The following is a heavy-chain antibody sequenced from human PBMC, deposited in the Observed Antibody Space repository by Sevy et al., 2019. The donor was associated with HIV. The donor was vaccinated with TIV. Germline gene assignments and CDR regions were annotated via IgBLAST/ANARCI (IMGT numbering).Heavy chain of an antibody. CDR3: ARDRGYSSSWRDFDY. CDR1: GSTFTSYG. J-gene: IGHJ4*01. V-gene: IGHV1-18*04. D-gene: IGHD6-13*01. CDR2: ISAYNGNT. Sequence: ASVKVSCKASGSTFTSYGISWVRQAPGQGLEWMGWISAYNGNTNYAQKLQGRVTMTTDTSTSTAYMELRSLRSDDTAVYYCARDRGYSSSWRDFDYWGHGTLVTVSS.